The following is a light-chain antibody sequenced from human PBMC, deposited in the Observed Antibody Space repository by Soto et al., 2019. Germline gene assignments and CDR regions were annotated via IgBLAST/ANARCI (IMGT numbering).Light chain of an antibody. CDR2: GAS. CDR3: QEYNIVPWT. V-gene: IGKV1-27*01. CDR1: QGISNY. Sequence: DLQMTQSPSSLSAFVGDRVTITCRASQGISNYLAWYQQKPGKVPKLLIYGASTLQSGVPSRFSGSGSGTDFTLTISSLQPEDVETYYCQEYNIVPWTFGQGTKVEIK. J-gene: IGKJ1*01.